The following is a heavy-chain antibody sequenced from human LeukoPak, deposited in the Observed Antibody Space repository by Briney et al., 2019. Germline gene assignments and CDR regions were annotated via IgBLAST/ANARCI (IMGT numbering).Heavy chain of an antibody. Sequence: ASVKVSCKASGYTFTYYYIHWVRQAPGQGLEWMGIINPSGGSTTYAQKFQGRVTMTRDTSTSTVYMELSSLRSEDTAVYYCARLYGSGSYFDYWGQGTLVTISS. V-gene: IGHV1-46*01. J-gene: IGHJ4*02. D-gene: IGHD3-10*01. CDR2: INPSGGST. CDR1: GYTFTYYY. CDR3: ARLYGSGSYFDY.